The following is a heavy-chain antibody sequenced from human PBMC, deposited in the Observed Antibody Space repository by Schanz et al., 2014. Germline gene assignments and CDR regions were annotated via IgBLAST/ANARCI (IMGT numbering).Heavy chain of an antibody. CDR1: GGPFSGY. V-gene: IGHV4-34*01. CDR3: ARVKQGCSDSSCVLDP. Sequence: QVQLQQWGAGLLKPSETLSLTCAVSGGPFSGYWGWIRQPPGKGLEWIGEINHSGSTNYNPTLKSRVTISVDTSRNQFSLKLSSVTAADTAVYYCARVKQGCSDSSCVLDPWGQGTLVTVSS. J-gene: IGHJ5*02. D-gene: IGHD2-2*01. CDR2: INHSGST.